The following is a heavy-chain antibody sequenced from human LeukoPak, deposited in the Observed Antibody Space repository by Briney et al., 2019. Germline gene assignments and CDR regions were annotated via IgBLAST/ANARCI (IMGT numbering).Heavy chain of an antibody. J-gene: IGHJ4*02. D-gene: IGHD3-10*01. CDR2: FDPEDGET. Sequence: ASVKVSCKVSGYTLTELSMHWVRQAPGKGLEWMGGFDPEDGETIYAQKFQGRVTMTEDTSTDTAYMELSSLRSEDTAVCYCATDGRDYYGSGSYLWGQGTLVTVSS. CDR3: ATDGRDYYGSGSYL. CDR1: GYTLTELS. V-gene: IGHV1-24*01.